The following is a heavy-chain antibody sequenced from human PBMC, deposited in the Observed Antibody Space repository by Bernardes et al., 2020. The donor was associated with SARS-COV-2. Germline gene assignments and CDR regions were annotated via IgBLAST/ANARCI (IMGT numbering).Heavy chain of an antibody. CDR2: ISAYNGTT. CDR3: ARDTGEMMEYFYYYGMDV. V-gene: IGHV1-18*01. J-gene: IGHJ6*02. D-gene: IGHD2-8*02. CDR1: GYTFTSYG. Sequence: VSVKVSCKASGYTFTSYGISWVRQAPGQGPEWMGWISAYNGTTTYAHKLQGRVTMTTDTSTSTAYMELRSLRSDDTAVYYCARDTGEMMEYFYYYGMDVWCQGTTVTVSS.